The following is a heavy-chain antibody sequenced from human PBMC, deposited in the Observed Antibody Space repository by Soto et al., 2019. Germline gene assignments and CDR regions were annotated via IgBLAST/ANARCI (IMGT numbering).Heavy chain of an antibody. CDR1: GYTFTSYA. J-gene: IGHJ4*02. CDR3: ARDPEPNQHYDY. Sequence: ASVKVSCKASGYTFTSYAMHWVRQAPGQRLEWMGWINAGNGNTKYSQKFQGRVTITRDTSASTAYMELSSLRSEDTAVYYCARDPEPNQHYDYWGQGTLVTVSA. V-gene: IGHV1-3*01. CDR2: INAGNGNT.